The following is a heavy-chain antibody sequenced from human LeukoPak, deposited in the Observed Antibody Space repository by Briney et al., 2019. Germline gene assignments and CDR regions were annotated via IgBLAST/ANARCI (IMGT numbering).Heavy chain of an antibody. V-gene: IGHV3-30*18. CDR2: ISYDGSNK. D-gene: IGHD3-22*01. CDR1: GFTFSSYG. J-gene: IGHJ6*02. CDR3: AKAPVGYDSSGYRFDDYGVDV. Sequence: GGSLRLSCAASGFTFSSYGMHWVRQAPGKGLEWVAVISYDGSNKYYEDSVKGRFTISRDNSKNTLYLQMNSLRAEDTAVYYCAKAPVGYDSSGYRFDDYGVDVWGQGATVTVSS.